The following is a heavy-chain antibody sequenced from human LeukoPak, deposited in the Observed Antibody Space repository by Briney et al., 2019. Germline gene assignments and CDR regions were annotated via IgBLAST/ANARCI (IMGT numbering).Heavy chain of an antibody. V-gene: IGHV3-30*02. CDR3: AKSSIAVAGTAEYFQH. CDR1: GFTFSSYG. J-gene: IGHJ1*01. D-gene: IGHD6-19*01. CDR2: IRYDGSNK. Sequence: TGGSPRLSCAASGFTFSSYGMHWVRQAPGKGLECVAFIRYDGSNKYYADSVKGRFTISRDNSKNTLYLQMNSLRAEDTAVYYCAKSSIAVAGTAEYFQHWGQGTLVNVSS.